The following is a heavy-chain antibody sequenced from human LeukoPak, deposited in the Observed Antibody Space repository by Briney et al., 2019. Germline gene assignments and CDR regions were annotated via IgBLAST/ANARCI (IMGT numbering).Heavy chain of an antibody. CDR1: GFTFSSYS. CDR3: ASFGPNDAFDI. CDR2: ISSSSSYI. J-gene: IGHJ3*02. V-gene: IGHV3-21*01. D-gene: IGHD3-10*01. Sequence: MTGGSLRLSCAASGFTFSSYSMNWVRQAPGKGLEWVSSISSSSSYIYYADSVKGRFTISRDNAKNSLYLQMNSLRAEDTAVYYCASFGPNDAFDIWGQGTMVTVSS.